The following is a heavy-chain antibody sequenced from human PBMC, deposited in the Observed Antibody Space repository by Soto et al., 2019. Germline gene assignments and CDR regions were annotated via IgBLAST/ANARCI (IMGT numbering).Heavy chain of an antibody. CDR2: ISCCGGST. CDR1: GFNFKKFA. J-gene: IGHJ4*02. D-gene: IGHD6-19*01. V-gene: IGHV3-23*01. Sequence: EVQLLESGGGVVQPGGSLRLSCVASGFNFKKFAMAWVRQAPGEGLEWVSGISCCGGSTSYADSVKGRCSTARDDSKNRVSLQMNGLRVEDTAQYFCAKADGEQWLIPHLDNWGQGTLGTVS. CDR3: AKADGEQWLIPHLDN.